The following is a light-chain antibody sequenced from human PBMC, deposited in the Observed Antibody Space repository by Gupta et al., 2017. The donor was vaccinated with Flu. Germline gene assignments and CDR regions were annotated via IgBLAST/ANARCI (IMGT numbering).Light chain of an antibody. CDR1: QSVTSSY. CDR3: QQDGSSNT. J-gene: IGKJ2*01. V-gene: IGKV3-20*01. Sequence: EIVLTQSPGTLSLSPGERATLSCRASQSVTSSYLAWYQQKPGQAPRLLIYGASSSATGTPDRFNGSGSVTDFTLTSSRLEPEDFAVYYWQQDGSSNTFGQGTKLEIK. CDR2: GAS.